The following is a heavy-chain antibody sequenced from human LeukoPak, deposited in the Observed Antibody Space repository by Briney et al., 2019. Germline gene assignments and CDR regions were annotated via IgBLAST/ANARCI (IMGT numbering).Heavy chain of an antibody. Sequence: SETLSLTCTVSGASVNRGRYYWSWIRQPPGKGLEWIGYIYYSGSTNYNPSLKSRVTISVDTSKNQFSLKLSSVTAADTAVYYCARDWGSSGYYYYGMDVWGQGTTVTVSS. CDR2: IYYSGST. D-gene: IGHD6-19*01. CDR3: ARDWGSSGYYYYGMDV. V-gene: IGHV4-61*01. J-gene: IGHJ6*02. CDR1: GASVNRGRYY.